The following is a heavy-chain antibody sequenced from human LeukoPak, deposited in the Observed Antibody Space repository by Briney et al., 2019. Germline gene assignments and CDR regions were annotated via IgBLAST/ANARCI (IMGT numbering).Heavy chain of an antibody. CDR3: ARDVGYNYLNWFDS. CDR1: GYTFTSYD. V-gene: IGHV1-8*01. J-gene: IGHJ5*01. Sequence: ASVKVSCKASGYTFTSYDINWVRQATGQGLEWMGWMNPNSGNTGYAQKFQGRVTMTRNTSISTAYMELSSLRSEDTAMYYCARDVGYNYLNWFDSWGQGTLVTVSS. CDR2: MNPNSGNT. D-gene: IGHD5-24*01.